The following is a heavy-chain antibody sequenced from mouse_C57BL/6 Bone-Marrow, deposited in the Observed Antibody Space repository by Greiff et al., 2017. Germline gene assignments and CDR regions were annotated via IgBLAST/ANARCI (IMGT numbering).Heavy chain of an antibody. J-gene: IGHJ3*01. V-gene: IGHV1-69*01. D-gene: IGHD1-1*01. CDR1: GYTFTSYW. CDR2: IDPSDSYT. CDR3: AREGSSPWFAY. Sequence: QVQLQQPGAELVMPGASVKLSCKASGYTFTSYWMHWVKQRPGQGLEWIGEIDPSDSYTNYNQKFKGKSILTVDKSSSTAYMQLSSLTSEDSAVYYCAREGSSPWFAYWGQGTLVTVSA.